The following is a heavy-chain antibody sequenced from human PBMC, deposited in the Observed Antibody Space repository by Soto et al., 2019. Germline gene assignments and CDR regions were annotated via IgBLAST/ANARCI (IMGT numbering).Heavy chain of an antibody. CDR1: GFTFSDHY. V-gene: IGHV3-11*06. J-gene: IGHJ4*02. Sequence: PGGSLRLSCAASGFTFSDHYMTWIRQAPGKGLEWVSYISSTGSYTNYADSVKGRFTISRDNAKNTLYLEMNSLRAEDTAVYYCARDINVYYYDSSRYDPFDYCGQGTLVPVSS. CDR3: ARDINVYYYDSSRYDPFDY. CDR2: ISSTGSYT. D-gene: IGHD3-22*01.